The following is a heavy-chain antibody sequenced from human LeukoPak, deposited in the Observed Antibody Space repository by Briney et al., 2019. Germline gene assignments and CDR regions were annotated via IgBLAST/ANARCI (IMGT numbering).Heavy chain of an antibody. D-gene: IGHD3-16*01. J-gene: IGHJ6*02. V-gene: IGHV3-30-3*01. CDR3: ARDPRTGERGYYYYGMDV. CDR1: GFTFSSYA. Sequence: PGRSLRLSCAASGFTFSSYAMHWVRQAPGKGLEWVAVISYDGSNKYYADSVKGRFTISRDNSKNTLYLQMNSLRAEDTAVYYCARDPRTGERGYYYYGMDVWGQGTTVTVSS. CDR2: ISYDGSNK.